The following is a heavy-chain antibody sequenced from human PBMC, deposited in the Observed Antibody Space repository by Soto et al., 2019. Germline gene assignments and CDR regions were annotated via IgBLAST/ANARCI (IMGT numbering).Heavy chain of an antibody. CDR2: ISNDGSNK. V-gene: IGHV3-30*03. Sequence: QVQLVESGGGVVQPGRSLRLSCAASGFTFSNYAMHWVRQAPGKGLEWVAVISNDGSNKYYGDSVKGRFTISRDNSKNTLYLQMNSLRAEDTAVYYCASALFVVVPAAVEDAYYFGMDVWGQGTAVTVSS. CDR1: GFTFSNYA. J-gene: IGHJ6*02. D-gene: IGHD2-2*01. CDR3: ASALFVVVPAAVEDAYYFGMDV.